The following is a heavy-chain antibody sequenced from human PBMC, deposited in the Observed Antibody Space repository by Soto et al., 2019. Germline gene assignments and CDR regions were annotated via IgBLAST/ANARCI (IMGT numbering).Heavy chain of an antibody. J-gene: IGHJ5*02. D-gene: IGHD3-22*01. CDR1: DCSISSGCY. CDR2: IYHGGST. Sequence: SVTLSLTCAVSDCSISSGCYWGWLRQPPGKGLEWIGIIYHGGSTYYNPSLNSRVTLSIDMTNNHVSLILNSVTAADTAVYYCARVGPWVPYYYDSSPYTFGNWFDPWGQGTLVTVSS. V-gene: IGHV4-38-2*01. CDR3: ARVGPWVPYYYDSSPYTFGNWFDP.